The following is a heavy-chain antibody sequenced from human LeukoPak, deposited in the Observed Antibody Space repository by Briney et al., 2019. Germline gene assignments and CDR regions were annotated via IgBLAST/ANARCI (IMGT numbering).Heavy chain of an antibody. D-gene: IGHD6-19*01. CDR2: INTDGTVT. V-gene: IGHV3-74*01. CDR1: GFTFSKYW. Sequence: GGSLRLSCAASGFTFSKYWMLWVRQAPGKGLGSVSRINTDGTVTTYADSVKGRFTVSRDNADNTMFLQMNSVRDEDTAVYYCATKQWLAPPPDSWGQGSPVTVSS. J-gene: IGHJ4*02. CDR3: ATKQWLAPPPDS.